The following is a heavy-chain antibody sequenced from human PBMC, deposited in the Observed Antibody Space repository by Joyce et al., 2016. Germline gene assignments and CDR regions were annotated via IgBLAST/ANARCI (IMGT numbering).Heavy chain of an antibody. CDR1: GFTFNTYT. D-gene: IGHD5-24*01. V-gene: IGHV3-21*01. CDR2: VSGGSSDI. CDR3: ARDLRHPDGY. Sequence: EVQLVESGGGLVKPGGSLRLYCAASGFTFNTYTMNWVRQAPGKGLEWVSSVSGGSSDIFSADSIKGRFTISRDNANNSLYLQMNSLRVEGTAIYYCARDLRHPDGYWGQGTLVTVSS. J-gene: IGHJ4*02.